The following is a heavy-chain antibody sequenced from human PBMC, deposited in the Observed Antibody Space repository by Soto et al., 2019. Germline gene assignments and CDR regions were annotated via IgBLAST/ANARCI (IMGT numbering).Heavy chain of an antibody. D-gene: IGHD2-15*01. CDR2: ISGSGGST. J-gene: IGHJ6*02. CDR1: GFTFSSYA. V-gene: IGHV3-23*01. CDR3: ANPVLKRWYTSPMDV. Sequence: GGSLRLSCAASGFTFSSYAMSWVRQAPGKGLEWVSAISGSGGSTYYADSVKGRFTISRDNSKNTLYLQMNSLRAEDTAVYYCANPVLKRWYTSPMDVWGQGTTVTVSS.